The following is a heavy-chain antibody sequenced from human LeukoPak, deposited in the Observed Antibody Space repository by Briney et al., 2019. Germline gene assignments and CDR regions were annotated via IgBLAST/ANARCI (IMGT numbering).Heavy chain of an antibody. J-gene: IGHJ3*02. CDR3: ARPLHPNYDSSGYYPDAFDI. D-gene: IGHD3-22*01. CDR2: IYYSGST. Sequence: SETLSLTCTVSGGSISSYYWSWIRQPPGKGLEWIGYIYYSGSTNYNPSLKSRVTISVDTSKNQFSLKLSSVTAADTAVYYCARPLHPNYDSSGYYPDAFDIWGQGTMVTVSS. V-gene: IGHV4-59*01. CDR1: GGSISSYY.